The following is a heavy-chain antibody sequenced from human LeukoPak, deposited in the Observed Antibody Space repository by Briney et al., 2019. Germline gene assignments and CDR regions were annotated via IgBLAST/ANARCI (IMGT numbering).Heavy chain of an antibody. Sequence: PGGTLRLSCAASGFTFSSHGMNWVRQAPGKGLEWVSGISPSGGITYYADSVKGRFTISRDNSKNTLYLQMNSLRAEDTAVYYCAKDRVAAAGWAYYFDYWGQGTLVTVSS. CDR2: ISPSGGIT. J-gene: IGHJ4*02. CDR3: AKDRVAAAGWAYYFDY. D-gene: IGHD6-13*01. V-gene: IGHV3-23*01. CDR1: GFTFSSHG.